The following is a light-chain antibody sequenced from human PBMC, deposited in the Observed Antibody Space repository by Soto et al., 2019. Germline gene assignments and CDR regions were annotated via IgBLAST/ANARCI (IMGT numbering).Light chain of an antibody. CDR2: AAS. Sequence: AIQMTQSPSSLSASVGDIVTITCRASQGIINDLGWYQQKPGKAPKLLIYAASSLQSGVPSRFSGSGSGTDFTLTISSLQPEDVATYYCQKYDSAPLTFGGGTKVDIK. CDR3: QKYDSAPLT. CDR1: QGIIND. V-gene: IGKV1-6*01. J-gene: IGKJ4*01.